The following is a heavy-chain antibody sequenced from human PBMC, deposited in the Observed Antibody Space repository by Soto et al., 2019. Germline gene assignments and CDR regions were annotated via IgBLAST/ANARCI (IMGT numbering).Heavy chain of an antibody. CDR2: IYYSGST. CDR3: ARENPDNNWFDP. J-gene: IGHJ5*02. CDR1: GGSISSGGYY. Sequence: PSETLSLTCTVSGGSISSGGYYWSWIRQHPGKGLEWIGYIYYSGSTYYNPSLKSRVTISVDTSKNQFSLKLSSVTAADTAVYYCARENPDNNWFDPRGQGTLVTVSS. V-gene: IGHV4-31*03.